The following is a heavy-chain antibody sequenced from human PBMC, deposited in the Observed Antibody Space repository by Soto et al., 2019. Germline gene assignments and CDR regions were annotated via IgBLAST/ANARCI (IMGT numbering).Heavy chain of an antibody. D-gene: IGHD2-15*01. V-gene: IGHV3-23*01. CDR2: ILATGGTT. J-gene: IGHJ4*02. CDR3: AEYLIGFPPDC. Sequence: PGGSLRLSCAASGFTFSTHVMTWIRQAPGRGLEWVSSILATGGTTYYAESVKGRFTISRDNSKSTLYLQMNSLRVDDTAVYYCAEYLIGFPPDCRGQGTLVTVSS. CDR1: GFTFSTHV.